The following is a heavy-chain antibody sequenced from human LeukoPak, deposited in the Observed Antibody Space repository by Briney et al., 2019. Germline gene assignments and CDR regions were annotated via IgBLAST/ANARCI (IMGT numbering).Heavy chain of an antibody. J-gene: IGHJ4*02. CDR1: GYTFTSYG. CDR2: ISAYNGNT. D-gene: IGHD2-21*02. CDR3: ARDWAYCGGDCYPTDVAFDY. Sequence: ASVKVSCKASGYTFTSYGISWVRQAPGQGLEWMGWISAYNGNTNYAQKLQGRVTMTTDTSTSTAYMELRSLRSDDTAVYYCARDWAYCGGDCYPTDVAFDYWGQGTLVTVSS. V-gene: IGHV1-18*01.